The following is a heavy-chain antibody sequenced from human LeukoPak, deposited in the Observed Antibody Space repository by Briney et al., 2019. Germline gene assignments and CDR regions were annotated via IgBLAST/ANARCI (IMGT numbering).Heavy chain of an antibody. CDR2: IWYDGSNK. CDR1: GFTFSSYG. Sequence: GSLRLSCAASGFTFSSYGMHWVRQAPGKGLEWVAVIWYDGSNKYYADSVKGRFTISRDNSRNTLYLQMNSLRAEDTAVYYCARVPLSGGHRTYYFDYWGQGTLVTVSS. J-gene: IGHJ4*02. CDR3: ARVPLSGGHRTYYFDY. D-gene: IGHD1-14*01. V-gene: IGHV3-33*01.